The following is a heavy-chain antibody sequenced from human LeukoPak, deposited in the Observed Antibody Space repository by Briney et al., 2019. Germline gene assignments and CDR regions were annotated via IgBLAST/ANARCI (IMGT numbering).Heavy chain of an antibody. CDR2: INPNSGGT. J-gene: IGHJ4*02. CDR3: ARDVYYDSSGYSSDYYFDY. V-gene: IGHV1-2*02. Sequence: ASVKVACKASGYTFTGYYMSWVRQAPEQGLEWIGWINPNSGGTNYAQKFQGRVTMTRDTSISTAYMELSRLRSDDTAVYYCARDVYYDSSGYSSDYYFDYWGQGTLVTVSS. CDR1: GYTFTGYY. D-gene: IGHD3-22*01.